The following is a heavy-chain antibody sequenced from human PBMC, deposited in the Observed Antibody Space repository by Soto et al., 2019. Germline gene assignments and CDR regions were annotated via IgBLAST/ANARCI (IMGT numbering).Heavy chain of an antibody. CDR3: ARSDFGDYGSGKSIYGMDV. V-gene: IGHV1-2*04. J-gene: IGHJ6*02. D-gene: IGHD3-10*01. Sequence: XSVKVSCKASGYTFTCYYMHWVRQAPGQGLEWMGWINPNSGGTNYAQKFQGWVTMTRDTSISTAYMELSRLRSDDTAVYYCARSDFGDYGSGKSIYGMDVWGQGTTVTVSS. CDR1: GYTFTCYY. CDR2: INPNSGGT.